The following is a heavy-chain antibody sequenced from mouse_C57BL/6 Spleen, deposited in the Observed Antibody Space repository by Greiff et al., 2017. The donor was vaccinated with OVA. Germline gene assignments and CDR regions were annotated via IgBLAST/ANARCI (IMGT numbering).Heavy chain of an antibody. J-gene: IGHJ3*01. D-gene: IGHD2-4*01. CDR3: ARKGVYYDYDAYFAY. CDR1: GYTFTDYY. V-gene: IGHV1-26*01. CDR2: INPNNGGT. Sequence: VQLQQSGPELVKPGASVKISCKASGYTFTDYYMNWVKQSHGKSIEWIGDINPNNGGTSYNQKFKGKATLTVDKSSSTAYMELRSLTSEDSAVYYCARKGVYYDYDAYFAYWGQGTLVTVSA.